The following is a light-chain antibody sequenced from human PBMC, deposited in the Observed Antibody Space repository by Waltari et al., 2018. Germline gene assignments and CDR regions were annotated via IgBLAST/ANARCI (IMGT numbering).Light chain of an antibody. CDR1: SPNIGAGLV. J-gene: IGLJ3*02. Sequence: QSVLTPPPSVSGAPGPRVTISCTGSSPNIGAGLVVTRYQQLPGAAPKLLIFGNNDRPSGVPDRFSGSESGTSASLAITGLQAEDEAVYYCQTYDDSLSRPVLGGGTKLTVL. CDR3: QTYDDSLSRPV. V-gene: IGLV1-40*01. CDR2: GNN.